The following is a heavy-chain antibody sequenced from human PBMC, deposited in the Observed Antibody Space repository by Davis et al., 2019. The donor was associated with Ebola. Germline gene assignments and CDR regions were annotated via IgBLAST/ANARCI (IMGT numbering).Heavy chain of an antibody. Sequence: AASVKVSCKASGYTFTSYAMHWVRQAPGQRLEWMGWISAYNGNTNYAQKLQGRVTMTTDTSTSTAYMELRSLRSDDTAVYYCAKEDIVVVVAATDLYYYGMDVWGQGTTVTVSS. CDR2: ISAYNGNT. CDR1: GYTFTSYA. J-gene: IGHJ6*02. CDR3: AKEDIVVVVAATDLYYYGMDV. V-gene: IGHV1-18*01. D-gene: IGHD2-15*01.